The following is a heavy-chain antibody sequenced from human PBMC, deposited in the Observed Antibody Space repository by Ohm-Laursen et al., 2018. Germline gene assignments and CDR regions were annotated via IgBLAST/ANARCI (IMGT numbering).Heavy chain of an antibody. V-gene: IGHV4-38-2*01. CDR3: ARGPRERLGLFENKKEYFQH. Sequence: SDTLSLTWAVSGYSISSGYYWGWIRQPPGKGLEWIGTIYHSGSTNYNPSLKSRVTISVDTSKNQFSLKLSSVTAADTAVYYCARGPRERLGLFENKKEYFQHWGQGTLVTVSS. CDR1: GYSISSGYY. CDR2: IYHSGST. D-gene: IGHD3-3*01. J-gene: IGHJ1*01.